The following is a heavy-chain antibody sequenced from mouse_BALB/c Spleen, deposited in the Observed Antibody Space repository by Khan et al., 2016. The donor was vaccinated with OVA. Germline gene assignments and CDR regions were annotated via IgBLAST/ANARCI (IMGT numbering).Heavy chain of an antibody. V-gene: IGHV5-6-5*01. D-gene: IGHD2-14*01. CDR3: ARESYRYDEYYFDY. J-gene: IGHJ2*01. Sequence: EVQLEESGGDLVKPGGCLKLTCAVSGFSFSSYAVYWVRQTPEKRLEWVASISSGGSTNYPDSVKGRVTITRDNARNIVYLQMISLRSDDMAMYYCARESYRYDEYYFDYWGQGTTLTVSS. CDR1: GFSFSSYA. CDR2: ISSGGST.